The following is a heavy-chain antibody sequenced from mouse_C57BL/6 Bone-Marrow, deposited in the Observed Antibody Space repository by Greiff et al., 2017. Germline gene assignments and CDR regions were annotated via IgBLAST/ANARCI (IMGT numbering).Heavy chain of an antibody. D-gene: IGHD1-1*01. J-gene: IGHJ1*03. V-gene: IGHV5-9-1*02. CDR1: GFTFSSYA. CDR3: TRYYGSSHWYFDV. CDR2: ISSGGDYI. Sequence: EVKLMESGAGLVKPGGSLKLSCAASGFTFSSYAMSWVRQTPEQRLEWVAYISSGGDYIYYADTVKGRFTISRDNARNTLYLQMSSLKSEDTAMYYCTRYYGSSHWYFDVWGTGTTVTVSS.